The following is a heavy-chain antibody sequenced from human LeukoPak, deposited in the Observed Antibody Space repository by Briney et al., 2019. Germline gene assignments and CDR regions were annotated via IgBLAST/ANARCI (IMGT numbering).Heavy chain of an antibody. CDR3: AKEKFIGLGWPSQITGTTLYGMDV. V-gene: IGHV3-43*02. CDR1: GFTFDDYA. D-gene: IGHD1-20*01. J-gene: IGHJ6*02. Sequence: GGSLRLSCAASGFTFDDYAMHGVPEAPGKGLEWVSLISGDGGGTYYADSVKGRFTIYRDNSKNCLYLQMNSLRNEDTALYYCAKEKFIGLGWPSQITGTTLYGMDVWGQGTTVTVSS. CDR2: ISGDGGGT.